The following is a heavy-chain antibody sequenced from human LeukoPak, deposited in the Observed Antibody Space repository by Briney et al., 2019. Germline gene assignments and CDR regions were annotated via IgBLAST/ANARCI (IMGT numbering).Heavy chain of an antibody. Sequence: ASVKVSCKASGYTFTGYYMHWVRQAPGQGLEWMGWINPNSGGTNYAQKFQGRVTMTRDTSISTACMELSRLRSDDTAVYYCARDDRIAAAPAPGREEQFDPWGQGTLVTVSS. CDR1: GYTFTGYY. J-gene: IGHJ5*02. CDR3: ARDDRIAAAPAPGREEQFDP. V-gene: IGHV1-2*02. CDR2: INPNSGGT. D-gene: IGHD6-13*01.